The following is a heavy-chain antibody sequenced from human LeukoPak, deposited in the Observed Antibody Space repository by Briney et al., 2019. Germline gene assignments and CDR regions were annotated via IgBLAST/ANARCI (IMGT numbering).Heavy chain of an antibody. CDR3: TTGPLVGATGLDY. J-gene: IGHJ4*02. D-gene: IGHD1-26*01. CDR2: IYSGGST. Sequence: GGSLRLSCAASGFTVSSNYMSWVRQAPGKGLEWVSVIYSGGSTYYADSVKGRFTISRDNSKNTLYLQMNSLKTEDTAVYYCTTGPLVGATGLDYWGQGTLVTVSS. CDR1: GFTVSSNY. V-gene: IGHV3-53*01.